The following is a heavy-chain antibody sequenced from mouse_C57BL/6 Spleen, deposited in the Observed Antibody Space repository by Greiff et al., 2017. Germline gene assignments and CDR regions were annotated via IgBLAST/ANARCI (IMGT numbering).Heavy chain of an antibody. V-gene: IGHV1-54*01. D-gene: IGHD1-1*01. CDR3: ARSDTTVVDWYFDV. CDR2: INPGSGGT. J-gene: IGHJ1*03. Sequence: QVQLKESGAELVRPGTSVKVSCKASGYAFTNYLLEWVKQRPGQGLEWIGVINPGSGGTNNNEKFKGKATLTADKSASTAYMQLSSLTSEDSAVYFCARSDTTVVDWYFDVWGTGTTVTVSS. CDR1: GYAFTNYL.